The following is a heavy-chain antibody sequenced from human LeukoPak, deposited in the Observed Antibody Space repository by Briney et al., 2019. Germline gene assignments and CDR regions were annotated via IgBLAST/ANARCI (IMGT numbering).Heavy chain of an antibody. D-gene: IGHD4-17*01. CDR3: VKDVYGDYGGPDY. Sequence: GGSLRLSCAASGFPFSTYATYAMSWVRQAPGKGLEWVSSIRASDGSTYYADSVKGRFAISRDNSKNTLYLQMNSLRAEDTAVYYCVKDVYGDYGGPDYWGQGTLVTVSS. J-gene: IGHJ4*02. CDR1: GFPFSTYATYA. V-gene: IGHV3-23*01. CDR2: IRASDGST.